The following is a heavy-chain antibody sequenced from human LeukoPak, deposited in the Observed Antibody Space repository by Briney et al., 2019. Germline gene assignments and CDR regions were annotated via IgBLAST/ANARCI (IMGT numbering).Heavy chain of an antibody. V-gene: IGHV4-4*07. CDR1: GGSISSYY. D-gene: IGHD6-13*01. CDR3: AGHSSSWYYFDY. CDR2: IYTSGST. Sequence: SETLSLTCTVSGGSISSYYWSWIRQPAGKGLEWIGRIYTSGSTNYNPSLKSRVTMSVDTSKNQCSLKLSSVTAADTAVYYCAGHSSSWYYFDYWGQGTLVTVSS. J-gene: IGHJ4*02.